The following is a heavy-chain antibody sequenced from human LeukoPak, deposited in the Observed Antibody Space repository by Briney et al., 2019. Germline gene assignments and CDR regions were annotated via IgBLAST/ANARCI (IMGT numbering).Heavy chain of an antibody. CDR1: GFTFSSYA. CDR3: AKAASSSWPSYYYGMDV. CDR2: ITRSGHST. D-gene: IGHD6-13*01. J-gene: IGHJ6*02. Sequence: GGSLRLSCAASGFTFSSYAMTWVRQGPGKGLQWVAAITRSGHSTYYADSVKGRFTISKDNSKNTVYLQMSSLRVDDTAVYYCAKAASSSWPSYYYGMDVWGQGTTVTVSS. V-gene: IGHV3-23*01.